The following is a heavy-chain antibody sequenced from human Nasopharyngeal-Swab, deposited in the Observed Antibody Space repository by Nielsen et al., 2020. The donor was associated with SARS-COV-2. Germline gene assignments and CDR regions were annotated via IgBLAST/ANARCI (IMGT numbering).Heavy chain of an antibody. CDR1: DSSISSYY. V-gene: IGHV4-59*13. J-gene: IGHJ5*02. Sequence: GSLRLSCTVSDSSISSYYWTWIRQPPGKGLEWIGSIYYSGSTNYNPSLKSRVTISVDTSKNQFSLKLSSVTAADTAVYYCARGIFGVPLEVYNWFDPWGQGTLVTVSS. CDR2: IYYSGST. D-gene: IGHD3-3*01. CDR3: ARGIFGVPLEVYNWFDP.